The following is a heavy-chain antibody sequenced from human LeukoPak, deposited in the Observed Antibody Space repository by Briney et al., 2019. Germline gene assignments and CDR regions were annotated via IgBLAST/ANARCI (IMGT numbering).Heavy chain of an antibody. Sequence: SETLSLTCTVSGVSISSHYWSWIRQPPGKGLEWIGYMVDSENTKDNPSLKSRITLSADTSKNQFSLRLSSVTAADTAVYYCATIKRGSIFGYFDFWGQGILVTVSS. V-gene: IGHV4-59*11. CDR3: ATIKRGSIFGYFDF. D-gene: IGHD5-18*01. J-gene: IGHJ4*02. CDR2: MVDSENT. CDR1: GVSISSHY.